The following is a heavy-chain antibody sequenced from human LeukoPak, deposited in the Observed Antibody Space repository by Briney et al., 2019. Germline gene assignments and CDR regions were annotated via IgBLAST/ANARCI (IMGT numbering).Heavy chain of an antibody. D-gene: IGHD3-10*01. J-gene: IGHJ6*03. V-gene: IGHV3-23*01. CDR3: AKDVRGYYYYYMDV. Sequence: GGSLRLSCAASGFTFSSYAMSWVRQAPGEGLEWVSAISGSGGSTYYADSVKGRFTISRDNSKNTLYLQMNSLRAEDTAVYYCAKDVRGYYYYYMDVWGKGTTVTVSS. CDR1: GFTFSSYA. CDR2: ISGSGGST.